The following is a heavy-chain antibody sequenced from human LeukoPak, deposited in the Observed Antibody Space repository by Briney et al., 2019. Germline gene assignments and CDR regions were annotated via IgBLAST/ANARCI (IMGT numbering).Heavy chain of an antibody. CDR2: IIPIFGTA. D-gene: IGHD6-13*01. CDR3: AGQASSSWTTYYYYYYYMDV. J-gene: IGHJ6*03. Sequence: SVKVSCKASGGTFSSYAISWVRQAPGQGLEWMGGIIPIFGTANYAQKFQGRVTITTDESTSTAYMELSSLRSEDTAVYYCAGQASSSWTTYYYYYYYMDVWGKGTTVTVSS. V-gene: IGHV1-69*05. CDR1: GGTFSSYA.